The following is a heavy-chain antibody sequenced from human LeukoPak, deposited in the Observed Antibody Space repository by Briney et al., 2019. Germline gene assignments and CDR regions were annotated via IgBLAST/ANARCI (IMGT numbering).Heavy chain of an antibody. D-gene: IGHD1-14*01. CDR2: INPNRSAT. CDR3: ARVLYTRPFHYGMDV. Sequence: ASVKVSCKASGYTFTDYYLHWVRQAPGQGLEWMEWINPNRSATNFARKFQGRVTLTRDTSITTAYMELTGLRSDDTAVYFCARVLYTRPFHYGMDVWGQGTTVTISS. CDR1: GYTFTDYY. V-gene: IGHV1-2*02. J-gene: IGHJ6*02.